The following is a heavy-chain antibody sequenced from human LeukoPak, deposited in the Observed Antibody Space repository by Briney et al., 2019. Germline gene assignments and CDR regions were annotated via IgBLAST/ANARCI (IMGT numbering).Heavy chain of an antibody. CDR2: IYKGGST. V-gene: IGHV3-66*01. Sequence: PGGSLRLSCAASGFTVSSNDISWVRQAPGRGLEWVSLIYKGGSTYYADSVKGRFTVSRDNSKNTLYLQMNSLKTEDTAVYYCAREEGPLDYWGQGTLVTVFS. CDR1: GFTVSSND. J-gene: IGHJ4*02. CDR3: AREEGPLDY.